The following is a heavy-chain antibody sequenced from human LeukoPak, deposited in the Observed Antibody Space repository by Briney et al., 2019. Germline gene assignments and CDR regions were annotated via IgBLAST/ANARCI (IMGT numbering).Heavy chain of an antibody. D-gene: IGHD1-26*01. V-gene: IGHV3-21*01. Sequence: SGGSLRLSCAASGFSFITYNMNWVRQAPGKGLEWVSSISSTSSYIYYADSVKGRFTISRDNAKNSLYLQMNSLRAEDTAVYYCARVLIVGATGDAFDIWGQGTMVTVSS. J-gene: IGHJ3*02. CDR1: GFSFITYN. CDR3: ARVLIVGATGDAFDI. CDR2: ISSTSSYI.